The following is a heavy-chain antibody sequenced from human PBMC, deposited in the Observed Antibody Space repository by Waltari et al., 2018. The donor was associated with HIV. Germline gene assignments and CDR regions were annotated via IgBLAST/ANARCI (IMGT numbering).Heavy chain of an antibody. CDR1: GFTFSSYA. V-gene: IGHV3-30*01. J-gene: IGHJ4*02. Sequence: RLSCAASGFTFSSYAMHWVRQAPGKGLEWVAVISYDGIEKYYADSVKGRFTISRGNSRNTLYLEMNSLRAEDTAVYYCSRGRGGPDYWGQGTLVTVSS. CDR3: SRGRGGPDY. D-gene: IGHD3-10*01. CDR2: ISYDGIEK.